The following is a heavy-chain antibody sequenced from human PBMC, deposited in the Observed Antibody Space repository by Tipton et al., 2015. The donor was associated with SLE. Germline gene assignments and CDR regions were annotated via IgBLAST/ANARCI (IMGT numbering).Heavy chain of an antibody. CDR1: GRSINSNSYQ. V-gene: IGHV4-39*07. Sequence: TLSLTCTVSGRSINSNSYQWGWIRQPPGKGLEWIGSVYHRGSTSYNPSLKSRVIISVDTSSNQFSLRLHSVTAADTAVYYCARGDMVVVPAAGGGYYYYMDVWGKGTTVTVSS. CDR2: VYHRGST. CDR3: ARGDMVVVPAAGGGYYYYMDV. J-gene: IGHJ6*03. D-gene: IGHD2-2*01.